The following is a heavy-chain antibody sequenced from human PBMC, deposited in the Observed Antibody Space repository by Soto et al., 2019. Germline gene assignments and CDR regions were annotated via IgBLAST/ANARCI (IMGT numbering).Heavy chain of an antibody. CDR3: VTMAATGSLNCPDH. D-gene: IGHD1-1*01. V-gene: IGHV1-8*01. CDR2: MNPNSGNT. Sequence: QVQLVQSGAEVKKPGASVQVSCKASGYTFGNYDINWVRQATGQGLEWMGWMNPNSGNTGYAHKSQRRLNMPKKIPISLANMELSSMGADDTALYYCVTMAATGSLNCPDHWGQGTLVTVSA. CDR1: GYTFGNYD. J-gene: IGHJ5*02.